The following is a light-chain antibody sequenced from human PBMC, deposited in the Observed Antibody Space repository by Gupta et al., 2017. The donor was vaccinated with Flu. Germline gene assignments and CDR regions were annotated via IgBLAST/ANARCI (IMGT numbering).Light chain of an antibody. CDR2: EAS. Sequence: EIVMTPSPATLSSSPGDRATLSCRASQSISDFLAWYQQRPGQAPRLLIYEASTRATGIPARFSGSGSGTDFTLTISSREPEDFAIYYCQQRSNWPSLFGQGTKVDVK. CDR1: QSISDF. V-gene: IGKV3-11*01. CDR3: QQRSNWPSL. J-gene: IGKJ1*01.